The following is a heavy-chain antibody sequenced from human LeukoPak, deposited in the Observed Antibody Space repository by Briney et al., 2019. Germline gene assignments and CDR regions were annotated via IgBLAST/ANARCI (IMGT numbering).Heavy chain of an antibody. CDR3: ARGASGGYWDDY. Sequence: SVKVSCKASGGTFSSYAISWVRQAPGQGLEWMGGIIPIFGTANYAQKFQGRVTITADESTSTAYMELSSLRSEDTAVYYCARGASGGYWDDYWGQGTLVTVSS. CDR2: IIPIFGTA. CDR1: GGTFSSYA. V-gene: IGHV1-69*01. D-gene: IGHD2-21*02. J-gene: IGHJ4*02.